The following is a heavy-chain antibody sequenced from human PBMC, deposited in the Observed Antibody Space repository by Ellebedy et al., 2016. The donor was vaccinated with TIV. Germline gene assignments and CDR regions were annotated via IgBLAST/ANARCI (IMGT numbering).Heavy chain of an antibody. J-gene: IGHJ6*02. D-gene: IGHD3-9*01. CDR3: ARGDYDILTGPYYYYGMDV. V-gene: IGHV4-59*08. CDR2: IYYSGST. Sequence: SETLSLXCTVSGGSISSYYWSWIRQPPGKGLEWIGYIYYSGSTNYNPSLKSRVTISVETSKNQFSLKLSSVTAADTAVYYCARGDYDILTGPYYYYGMDVWGQGTTVTVSS. CDR1: GGSISSYY.